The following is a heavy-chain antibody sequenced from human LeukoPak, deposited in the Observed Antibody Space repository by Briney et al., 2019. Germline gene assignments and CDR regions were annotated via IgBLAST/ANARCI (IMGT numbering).Heavy chain of an antibody. V-gene: IGHV4-30-4*07. CDR2: IYYSGST. D-gene: IGHD1-26*01. J-gene: IGHJ4*02. Sequence: PSETLSLTCAVSGGSISSGGYSWSWIRQPPGKGLEWIGYIYYSGSTYYNPSLKSRVTISVDTSKNQISLKLSSVTAADTALYYCARVWTDSGSYYDDRGAFDYWGQGTLVTVSS. CDR3: ARVWTDSGSYYDDRGAFDY. CDR1: GGSISSGGYS.